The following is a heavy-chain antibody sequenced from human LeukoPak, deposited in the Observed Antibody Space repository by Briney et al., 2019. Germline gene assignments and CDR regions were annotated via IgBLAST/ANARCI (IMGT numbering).Heavy chain of an antibody. D-gene: IGHD2-15*01. V-gene: IGHV3-74*03. CDR2: INSDGTTT. CDR1: GFTFSNYF. J-gene: IGHJ5*02. CDR3: ARRVDATRWFDP. Sequence: GGSLRLSCAASGFTFSNYFMHWVRQAPGKGLVWVSRINSDGTTTMYADSVKGRFTISKDNAKNTLYLQMDSLRDEDTAVYYCARRVDATRWFDPWGQGTLVAVSS.